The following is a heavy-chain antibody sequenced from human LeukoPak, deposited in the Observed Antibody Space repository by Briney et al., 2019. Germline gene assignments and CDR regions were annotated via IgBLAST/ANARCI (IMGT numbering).Heavy chain of an antibody. D-gene: IGHD3-10*01. J-gene: IGHJ4*02. CDR1: GFTFSGSA. CDR3: TGNYYGSGSYADFDY. Sequence: GGSLRLSCAASGFTFSGSALHWVRQASGKGLEWVGRIRSTANGYASAYAASVKGRFTISRDDSKNTAYLQMDSLKPEDTAVYYCTGNYYGSGSYADFDYWGQGTLVTVSS. CDR2: IRSTANGYAS. V-gene: IGHV3-73*01.